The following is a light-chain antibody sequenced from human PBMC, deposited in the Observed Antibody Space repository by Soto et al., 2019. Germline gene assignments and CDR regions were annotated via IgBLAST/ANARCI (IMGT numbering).Light chain of an antibody. CDR2: DDN. CDR1: SGSIASNY. J-gene: IGLJ7*01. V-gene: IGLV6-57*02. Sequence: NFTLTQPHSVSESPGKTVTISCTGSSGSIASNYVQWYQQRPGSAPTTVIYDDNQSPSAVPDPFSGSIDSSSNSASLTISGLKTEDEADYYCQSYNSSNSHAVFGGGTQLTVL. CDR3: QSYNSSNSHAV.